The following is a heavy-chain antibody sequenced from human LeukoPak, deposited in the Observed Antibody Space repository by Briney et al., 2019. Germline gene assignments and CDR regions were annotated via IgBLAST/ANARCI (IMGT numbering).Heavy chain of an antibody. D-gene: IGHD1-26*01. CDR3: ARTRGYSGSYYFDY. J-gene: IGHJ4*02. CDR2: IYYSGST. V-gene: IGHV4-34*01. Sequence: SETLSLTCAVYGGSFSGYYWSWIRQPPGKGLEWIGSIYYSGSTYYNPSLKSRVTISVDTSKNQFSLKLSSVTAADTAVYYCARTRGYSGSYYFDYWGQGTLVTVSS. CDR1: GGSFSGYY.